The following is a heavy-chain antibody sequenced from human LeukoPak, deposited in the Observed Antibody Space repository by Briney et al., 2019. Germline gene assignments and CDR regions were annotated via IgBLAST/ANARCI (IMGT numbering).Heavy chain of an antibody. CDR3: GRNFNY. CDR1: GFTFSTYD. J-gene: IGHJ4*02. Sequence: GGSLTLSCAASGFTFSTYDMIWVRQAPGKGLEWLSTITTRSSNTYYAEPAKGRFTISRDAAKNSLHLQMNSLRAEDTAVYYCGRNFNYWGQGTLVTVAS. V-gene: IGHV3-21*01. CDR2: ITTRSSNT.